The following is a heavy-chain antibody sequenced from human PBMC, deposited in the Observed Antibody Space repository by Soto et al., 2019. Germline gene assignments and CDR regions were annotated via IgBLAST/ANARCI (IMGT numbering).Heavy chain of an antibody. V-gene: IGHV1-8*01. J-gene: IGHJ4*02. Sequence: ASVKFSCKASGNTFTSYDINWVRQATGHGLEWMGWINPNSGNIGYAQKFQGRVTMTRDTAIRTAYMEVSRLRSDDTAVYYCARGRASGSYYLLDYWGQGTLVTVSS. CDR3: ARGRASGSYYLLDY. CDR2: INPNSGNI. CDR1: GNTFTSYD. D-gene: IGHD3-10*01.